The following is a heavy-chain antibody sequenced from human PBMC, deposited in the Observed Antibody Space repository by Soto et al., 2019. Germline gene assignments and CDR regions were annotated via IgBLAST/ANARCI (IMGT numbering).Heavy chain of an antibody. CDR2: FDPEDGET. J-gene: IGHJ4*02. CDR3: ASVHPSGYSRFDS. CDR1: GYTLTELS. Sequence: ASVKVSCKVSGYTLTELSMHWVQQAPGKGLEWMGGFDPEDGETIYAQKFQGRVTMTEDTSTDTAYMELSSLRSEDTAVYYCASVHPSGYSRFDSWGQGALLTVSS. D-gene: IGHD5-12*01. V-gene: IGHV1-24*01.